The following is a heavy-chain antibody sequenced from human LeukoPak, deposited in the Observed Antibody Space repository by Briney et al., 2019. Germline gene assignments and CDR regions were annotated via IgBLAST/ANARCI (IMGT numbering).Heavy chain of an antibody. J-gene: IGHJ4*02. Sequence: LTGGSLRLSCAASGFTFSSYAMSWVRQAPGKGLEWVSAISGSGGSTYYADSVKGRFTISRDNSKNTLCLQMNSLRAEDTAVYYCAKDRRPTYYYDSSGFFDYWGQGTLVTVSS. CDR2: ISGSGGST. CDR1: GFTFSSYA. CDR3: AKDRRPTYYYDSSGFFDY. V-gene: IGHV3-23*01. D-gene: IGHD3-22*01.